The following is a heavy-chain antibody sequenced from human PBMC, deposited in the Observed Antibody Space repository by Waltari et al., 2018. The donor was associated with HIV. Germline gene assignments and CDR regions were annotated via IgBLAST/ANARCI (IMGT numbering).Heavy chain of an antibody. CDR2: INPNSGGT. CDR3: AREPSLTTAYDY. V-gene: IGHV1-2*02. Sequence: VQLAPSGAEMNTPGAPVQVSCKASGYPFTGYYMHWVRQAPGQGLEWMGWINPNSGGTNYAQKFQGRVTMTRDTSVSTAYMELTRLRSDDTAVYYCAREPSLTTAYDYWGQGTLVTVSS. J-gene: IGHJ4*02. D-gene: IGHD1-1*01. CDR1: GYPFTGYY.